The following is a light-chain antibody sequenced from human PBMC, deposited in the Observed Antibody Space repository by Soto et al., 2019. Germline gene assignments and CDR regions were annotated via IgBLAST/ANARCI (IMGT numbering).Light chain of an antibody. CDR3: QQRRNWPPT. V-gene: IGKV3-11*01. Sequence: EIVLTQSPATLSLSPGERATLSCRASQSVNNFLAWYQQRPGQAPRLLMYEASNRATGVPARFSGSGSGTHFTLTIGSLEPEDFAIYYCQQRRNWPPTFGPGTKVDSK. CDR1: QSVNNF. CDR2: EAS. J-gene: IGKJ1*01.